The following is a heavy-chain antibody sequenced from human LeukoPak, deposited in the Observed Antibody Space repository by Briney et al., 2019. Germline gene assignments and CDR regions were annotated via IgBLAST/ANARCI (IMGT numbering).Heavy chain of an antibody. CDR2: IGSSGSST. Sequence: GGSLRLSCATSGFSFSTYAISWVRQAPGKGLEWVSAIGSSGSSTYYADSVKGRFTISRDTSKNTLYLQMNSLRAEDTAVYYCARGTAWYSSSWYFDYWGQGTLVTVSS. J-gene: IGHJ4*02. CDR1: GFSFSTYA. D-gene: IGHD6-13*01. V-gene: IGHV3-23*01. CDR3: ARGTAWYSSSWYFDY.